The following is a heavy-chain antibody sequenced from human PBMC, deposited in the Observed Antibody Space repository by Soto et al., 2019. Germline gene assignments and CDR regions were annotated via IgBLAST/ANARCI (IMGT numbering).Heavy chain of an antibody. J-gene: IGHJ4*02. Sequence: QVQLVQSGAEVKKPGSSVKVSCKASGGTFSSHVFNWVRQAPGQGLEWMGGIMPIIGTANYAQKFQGRVTITADESTSTGYMELSRLRSEDTAVYYCARDLEFRDGNISHLDYWGQGTLVTVSS. V-gene: IGHV1-69*01. CDR3: ARDLEFRDGNISHLDY. D-gene: IGHD3-10*01. CDR1: GGTFSSHV. CDR2: IMPIIGTA.